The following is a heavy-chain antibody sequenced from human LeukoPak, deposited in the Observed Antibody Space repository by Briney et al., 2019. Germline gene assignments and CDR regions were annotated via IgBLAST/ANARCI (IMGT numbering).Heavy chain of an antibody. CDR3: AKDDTRREQLVPFDY. CDR2: IWYDGSNK. D-gene: IGHD6-6*01. Sequence: PGRSLRLSCAASGFTFSSYGMHWVRQAPGKGLEWVAVIWYDGSNKYYADSVKGRFTISRDNSKNTLYLQMNSLRAEDTAVYYCAKDDTRREQLVPFDYWGQGTLVTVSS. CDR1: GFTFSSYG. J-gene: IGHJ4*02. V-gene: IGHV3-33*06.